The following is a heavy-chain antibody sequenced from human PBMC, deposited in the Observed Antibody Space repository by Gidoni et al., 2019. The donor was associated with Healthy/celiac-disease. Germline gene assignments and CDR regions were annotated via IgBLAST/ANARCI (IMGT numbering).Heavy chain of an antibody. D-gene: IGHD4-17*01. Sequence: EVQLVESGGGLVKPGGSLRLSCAASGVTFSSYSMNWVRQAPGKGLEWVSSISSSSSYIYYADSVKGRFTISRDNAKNSLYLQMNSLRAEDTAVYYCARGQGYGDYVGGNDYWGQGTLVTVSS. CDR3: ARGQGYGDYVGGNDY. CDR1: GVTFSSYS. J-gene: IGHJ4*02. V-gene: IGHV3-21*01. CDR2: ISSSSSYI.